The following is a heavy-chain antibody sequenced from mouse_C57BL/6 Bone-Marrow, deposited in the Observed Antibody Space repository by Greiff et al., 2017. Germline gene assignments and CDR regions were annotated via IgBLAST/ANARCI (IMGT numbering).Heavy chain of an antibody. V-gene: IGHV1-39*01. J-gene: IGHJ1*03. CDR1: GYSFTNYN. CDR2: INPNYGTT. Sequence: LVEPGPELVKPGASVKLSCKASGYSFTNYNMHWVKQSTGKSLEWIGVINPNYGTTSYNQKFKGKSTLTVDQSSSTAYMQLNSLTSENSAVYYCSRGRGYGYDSDWYFDVWGTGTTVTVSS. D-gene: IGHD2-2*01. CDR3: SRGRGYGYDSDWYFDV.